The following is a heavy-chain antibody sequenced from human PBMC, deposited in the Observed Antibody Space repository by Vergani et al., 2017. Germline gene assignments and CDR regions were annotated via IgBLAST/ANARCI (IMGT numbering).Heavy chain of an antibody. J-gene: IGHJ5*02. CDR3: AREGAGMVRGVSRWWDWFDP. CDR2: IYTSGST. V-gene: IGHV4-61*02. CDR1: GGSISSGSYY. D-gene: IGHD3-10*01. Sequence: QVQLQESGPGLVKPSQTLSLTCTVSGGSISSGSYYWSWIRQPAGQGLEWIGRIYTSGSTNYNPSLKSRVTISVDTSKNPFSLKLSSVTAADTAVYYCAREGAGMVRGVSRWWDWFDPWGQGTLVTVSS.